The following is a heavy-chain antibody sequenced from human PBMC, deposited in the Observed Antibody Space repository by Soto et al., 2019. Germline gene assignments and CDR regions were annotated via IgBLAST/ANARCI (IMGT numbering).Heavy chain of an antibody. CDR1: GGTFSSYA. J-gene: IGHJ6*02. CDR3: ASSDPTSMVRGADYYYYYGMDV. Sequence: SVKVSCKXSGGTFSSYAISWVRQAPGQGLEWMGGIIPIFGTANYAQKFQGRVTITADESTSTAYMELSSLRSEDTAVYYCASSDPTSMVRGADYYYYYGMDVWGQGTTVTVSS. D-gene: IGHD3-10*01. CDR2: IIPIFGTA. V-gene: IGHV1-69*13.